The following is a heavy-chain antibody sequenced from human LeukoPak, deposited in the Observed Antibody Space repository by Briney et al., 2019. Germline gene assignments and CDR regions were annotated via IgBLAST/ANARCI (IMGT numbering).Heavy chain of an antibody. V-gene: IGHV3-11*05. Sequence: GGSLRLSCAASGFSFSDYYMSWIRQAPGKGLERVSYITGSSSYTRYADSVKGRFAISRDNAKNSLYLQMNSLRAEDTAVYYCARGYGSGNYPFDYWGQGTLVTVSS. CDR3: ARGYGSGNYPFDY. CDR1: GFSFSDYY. CDR2: ITGSSSYT. D-gene: IGHD3-10*01. J-gene: IGHJ4*02.